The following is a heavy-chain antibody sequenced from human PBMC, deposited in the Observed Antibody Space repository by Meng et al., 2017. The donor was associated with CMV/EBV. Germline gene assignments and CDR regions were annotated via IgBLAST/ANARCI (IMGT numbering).Heavy chain of an antibody. CDR2: ISSSSSTI. J-gene: IGHJ3*02. D-gene: IGHD3-10*01. V-gene: IGHV3-48*04. CDR1: GFTFSSYS. Sequence: GESLKISCAASGFTFSSYSMNWVRQAPGKGLEWVSYISSSSSTIYYADSVKGRFTISRDNAKNSLYLQMNSLRAEDTAVYYCARDHSMGWFGERDAFDIWGQGTMVTVSS. CDR3: ARDHSMGWFGERDAFDI.